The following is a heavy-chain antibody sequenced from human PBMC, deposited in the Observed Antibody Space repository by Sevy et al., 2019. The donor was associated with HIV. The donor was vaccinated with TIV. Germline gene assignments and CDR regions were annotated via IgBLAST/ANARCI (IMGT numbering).Heavy chain of an antibody. CDR1: GYTLTELS. J-gene: IGHJ4*02. V-gene: IGHV1-24*01. Sequence: ASVKVSCKVSGYTLTELSMHWVRQAPGKGLEWMGGFDPEDGETIYAQKFQGRVTMTEDTSTDTAYMELSSLRSEDTAVYYCATDYCTNGVCSPSAFDYWGQGTLVIVSS. D-gene: IGHD2-8*01. CDR3: ATDYCTNGVCSPSAFDY. CDR2: FDPEDGET.